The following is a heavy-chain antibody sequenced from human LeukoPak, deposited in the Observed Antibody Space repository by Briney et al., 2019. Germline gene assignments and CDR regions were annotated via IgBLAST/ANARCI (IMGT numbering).Heavy chain of an antibody. J-gene: IGHJ6*02. Sequence: ASVTVSFTAAGYTFTDYDINWVRQATGQGLEWMGWMNPNSGNTGYAQKFQGRVTMTRNTSISTAYMELSSLRSEDTAVYYCAKFDSSGVYYYGMDVWGQGTTVTVSS. V-gene: IGHV1-8*01. CDR1: GYTFTDYD. CDR3: AKFDSSGVYYYGMDV. D-gene: IGHD3-22*01. CDR2: MNPNSGNT.